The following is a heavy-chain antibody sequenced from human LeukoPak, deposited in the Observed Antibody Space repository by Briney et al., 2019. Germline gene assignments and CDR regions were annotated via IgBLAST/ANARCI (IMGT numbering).Heavy chain of an antibody. D-gene: IGHD6-13*01. Sequence: GASVKVSCKASGYTFIGYYMHWVRQAPGQGLEWMGWINPNSGGTNYAQKFQGRVTMTRDTSISTAYMELSRLRSDDTAVYYCARGSAGLGNWFDPWGQGTLVTVSS. CDR2: INPNSGGT. CDR1: GYTFIGYY. V-gene: IGHV1-2*02. CDR3: ARGSAGLGNWFDP. J-gene: IGHJ5*02.